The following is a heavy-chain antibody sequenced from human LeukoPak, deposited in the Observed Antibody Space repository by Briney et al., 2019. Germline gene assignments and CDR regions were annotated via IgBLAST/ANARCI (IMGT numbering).Heavy chain of an antibody. CDR1: GGSISGDH. CDR3: TRGNDFGI. J-gene: IGHJ3*02. Sequence: SETLSLTCTVSGGSISGDHWNWIRQPPGKGLEWIGYIYYSGSTNYNPSLKSRVTISIDTSKNQFSLKLTSVTAADTAVSYCTRGNDFGIGGKGKMAPVSS. V-gene: IGHV4-59*08. CDR2: IYYSGST.